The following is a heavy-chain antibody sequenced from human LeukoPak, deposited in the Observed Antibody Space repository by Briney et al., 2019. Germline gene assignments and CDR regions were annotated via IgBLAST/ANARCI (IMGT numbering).Heavy chain of an antibody. D-gene: IGHD6-25*01. V-gene: IGHV4-34*01. J-gene: IGHJ5*02. CDR1: GGSFSGYY. Sequence: SVTLSLTCAVYGGSFSGYYWSWIRQPPGKGLEWIGEINHSGSTNYNPSLKSRVTISVDTSKNQFSLKLSSVTAADTAVYYCAREVPSGDWFDPWGQGTLVTVSS. CDR2: INHSGST. CDR3: AREVPSGDWFDP.